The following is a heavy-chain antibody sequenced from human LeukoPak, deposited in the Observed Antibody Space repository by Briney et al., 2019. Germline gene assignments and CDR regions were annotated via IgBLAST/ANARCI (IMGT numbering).Heavy chain of an antibody. CDR3: AGGTEGYYMDV. CDR1: GYSISSGYY. J-gene: IGHJ6*03. Sequence: SETLSLTCTVSGYSISSGYYWGWIRQPPGKGLEWIGSIYHSGSTYYNPSLKSRVTISVDTSKNQFSLKLSSVTAADTAAYYCAGGTEGYYMDVWGKGTTVTVSS. CDR2: IYHSGST. V-gene: IGHV4-38-2*02.